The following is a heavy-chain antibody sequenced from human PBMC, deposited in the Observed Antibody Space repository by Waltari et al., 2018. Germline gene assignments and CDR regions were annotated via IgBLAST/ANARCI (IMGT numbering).Heavy chain of an antibody. Sequence: QVQLQESGPGLVKPSETLSLTCTVPGGSITGYYWSWIRQPPGKGLEWVGHIYYNGNTDYNPSLKSLVTISVDTSKNQFSLKLSSVTAADTAVYYCAREIYGGNSRPYDYWGQGTLVTVSS. J-gene: IGHJ4*02. D-gene: IGHD4-17*01. CDR1: GGSITGYY. V-gene: IGHV4-59*01. CDR2: IYYNGNT. CDR3: AREIYGGNSRPYDY.